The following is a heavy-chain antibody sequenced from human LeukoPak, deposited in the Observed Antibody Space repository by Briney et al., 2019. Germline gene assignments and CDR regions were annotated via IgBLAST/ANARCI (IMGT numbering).Heavy chain of an antibody. CDR1: GYTFTSYD. D-gene: IGHD1-7*01. V-gene: IGHV1-8*01. CDR2: MNPNSGNT. CDR3: ARVLELPYMNWFDP. J-gene: IGHJ5*02. Sequence: GASVKVSCKASGYTFTSYDINWVRQATGQGLEWVGWMNPNSGNTGYAQKFQGRVTMTRNTSISTAYMELSSLRSEDTAVYYCARVLELPYMNWFDPWGQGTLVTVSS.